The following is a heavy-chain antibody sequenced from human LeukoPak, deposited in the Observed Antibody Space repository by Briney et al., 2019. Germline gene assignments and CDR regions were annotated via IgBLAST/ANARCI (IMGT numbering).Heavy chain of an antibody. CDR3: ARSPHILTGENFDY. CDR2: INPNHGDT. V-gene: IGHV1-2*02. D-gene: IGHD3-9*01. Sequence: ASVKVSCKASGYTFTGYYMHWMRQAPGQGLEWMGWINPNHGDTNYAQKFQDRVSMTRDTSISTAYMHLSRLRSADTAVYYCARSPHILTGENFDYWGQGTLLTVSS. CDR1: GYTFTGYY. J-gene: IGHJ4*02.